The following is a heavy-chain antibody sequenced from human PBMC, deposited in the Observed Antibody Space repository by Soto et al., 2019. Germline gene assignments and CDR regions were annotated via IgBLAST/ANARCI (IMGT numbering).Heavy chain of an antibody. CDR1: GFTFDDYA. CDR2: ISWNSGSI. J-gene: IGHJ5*02. CDR3: AKGSAYGDYLPLFDP. D-gene: IGHD4-17*01. V-gene: IGHV3-9*01. Sequence: GGSLRLSCAASGFTFDDYAMHWVRQAPGKGLEWVSGISWNSGSIGYADSVKGRFTISRDNAKNSLYLQMNSLRAEDTALYYCAKGSAYGDYLPLFDPWGQGTLVTVSS.